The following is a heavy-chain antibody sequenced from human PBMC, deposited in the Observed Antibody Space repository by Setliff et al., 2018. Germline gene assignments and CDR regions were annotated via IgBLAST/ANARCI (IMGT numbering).Heavy chain of an antibody. CDR2: ITDSGRTT. CDR1: GFTFSSYA. CDR3: ARRGGAAGARAFDI. Sequence: GGSLRLSCAASGFTFSSYAMSWVRQAPGKEPEWVSTITDSGRTTYYVPSLRGRFTISRDNSRNTLYLQMNSLRAEDAAIYYCARRGGAAGARAFDIWGQGTMVTVSS. J-gene: IGHJ3*02. V-gene: IGHV3-23*01. D-gene: IGHD2-8*02.